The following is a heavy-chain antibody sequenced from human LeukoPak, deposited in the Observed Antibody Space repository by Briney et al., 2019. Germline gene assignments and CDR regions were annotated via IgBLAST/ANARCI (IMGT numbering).Heavy chain of an antibody. D-gene: IGHD3-10*01. Sequence: GGSLRLSCAASGFIFSDYYMNWIRQAPGKGLEWVSAISGSGGSTYYADSVKGRFTISRDNSKNTLYLQMNSLRAEDTAVYYCAKGAWGFGYYGMDVWGKGTTVTVSS. J-gene: IGHJ6*04. CDR2: ISGSGGST. V-gene: IGHV3-23*01. CDR3: AKGAWGFGYYGMDV. CDR1: GFIFSDYY.